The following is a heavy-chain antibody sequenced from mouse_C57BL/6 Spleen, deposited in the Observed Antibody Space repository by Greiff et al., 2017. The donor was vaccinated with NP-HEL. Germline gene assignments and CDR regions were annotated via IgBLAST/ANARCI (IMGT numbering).Heavy chain of an antibody. J-gene: IGHJ3*01. CDR3: ARYYYGSSAAWFAY. Sequence: QVQLQQPGAELVKPGASVKMSCKASGYTFTSYWITWVKQRPGQGLEWIGDIYPGSGCTNSNEKFKSKATLTVDTSSSTAYMQLSSLTSEDSAVYYCARYYYGSSAAWFAYWGQGTLVTVSA. CDR2: IYPGSGCT. V-gene: IGHV1-55*01. D-gene: IGHD1-1*01. CDR1: GYTFTSYW.